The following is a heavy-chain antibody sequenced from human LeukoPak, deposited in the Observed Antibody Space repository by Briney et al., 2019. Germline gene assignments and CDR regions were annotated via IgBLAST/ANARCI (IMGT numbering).Heavy chain of an antibody. Sequence: SGPTLVNPPQTLTLTCTFSGFSLSTSGVGVNWIRQPPGKALEWLALIYRSDNKRYSPSLRSRLTITRDTSKNQVVLTMTNMDPVDTATYYCVHSGYDSGADMYYFDYWGQGTLLTVSS. CDR2: IYRSDNK. V-gene: IGHV2-5*01. CDR3: VHSGYDSGADMYYFDY. J-gene: IGHJ4*02. D-gene: IGHD3-22*01. CDR1: GFSLSTSGVG.